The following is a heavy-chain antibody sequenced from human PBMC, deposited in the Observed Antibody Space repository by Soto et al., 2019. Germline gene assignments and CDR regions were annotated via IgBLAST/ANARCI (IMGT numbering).Heavy chain of an antibody. Sequence: ASVKVSCKASGGSFSDYAINWVRQAPGHGLEWMGGIVPIFSTSNYAEKFQGRVTITADKSTSTAYMELSSLRSDDTAVYYCASDVVVVVALPDDYYYGMDVWGQGTTVTVSS. D-gene: IGHD2-15*01. J-gene: IGHJ6*02. CDR1: GGSFSDYA. CDR2: IVPIFSTS. CDR3: ASDVVVVVALPDDYYYGMDV. V-gene: IGHV1-69*06.